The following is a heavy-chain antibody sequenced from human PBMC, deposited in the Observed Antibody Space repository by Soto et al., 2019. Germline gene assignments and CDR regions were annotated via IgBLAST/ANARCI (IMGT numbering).Heavy chain of an antibody. CDR2: ISNGGSSK. J-gene: IGHJ3*02. CDR1: GFTFSSSS. Sequence: SLRLSCAASGFTFSSSSMHWVRQAPGKGLEWMAVISNGGSSKYYADSVKGRFTIPSDTAKKTLFLQMNSLRAEDTAVYYCARDYYNSSGYYFHAFDIWGQGTMVTVSS. CDR3: ARDYYNSSGYYFHAFDI. D-gene: IGHD3-22*01. V-gene: IGHV3-30*04.